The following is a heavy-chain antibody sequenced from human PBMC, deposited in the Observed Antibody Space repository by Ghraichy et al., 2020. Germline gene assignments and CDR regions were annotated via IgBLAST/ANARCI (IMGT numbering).Heavy chain of an antibody. CDR2: IYYSGST. J-gene: IGHJ2*01. V-gene: IGHV4-59*01. D-gene: IGHD6-19*01. CDR1: GGSISSYY. Sequence: SQTLSLTCTVSGGSISSYYWSWIRQPPGKGLEWIGYIYYSGSTNYSPSLKSRVTISVDTSKNQFSLKLSSVTAADTAVYYCARTLPGIAVAGYWYFDLWGRGTLVTVSS. CDR3: ARTLPGIAVAGYWYFDL.